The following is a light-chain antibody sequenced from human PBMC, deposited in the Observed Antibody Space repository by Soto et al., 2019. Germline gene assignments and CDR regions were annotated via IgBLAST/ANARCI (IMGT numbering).Light chain of an antibody. V-gene: IGKV3-20*01. CDR2: GAS. CDR1: QSVSSSY. CDR3: QQYGSSPGT. Sequence: VVLTHSPGTLSLSPGERATLSCRASQSVSSSYLAWYQQKPGQAPRLLIYGASSRATGIPDRFSGSGSGTDFTLTISRLEPEDFAVYYCQQYGSSPGTFGQGTKVDI. J-gene: IGKJ1*01.